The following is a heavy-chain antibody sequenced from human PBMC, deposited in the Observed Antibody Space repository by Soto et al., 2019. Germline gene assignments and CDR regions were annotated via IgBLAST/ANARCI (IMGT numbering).Heavy chain of an antibody. J-gene: IGHJ4*02. V-gene: IGHV3-30*03. CDR2: VSYDGSHK. Sequence: PGGSLRLSCTASGFSFSSSSYAMHWVRQAPGKGLEWVAVVSYDGSHKFYVDSVKGRFTISRDNSNNTLYLQMNSLRTEDTAVYYCARDFGGSFPPGLLASWGQGTLVTVSS. CDR1: GFSFSSSSYA. D-gene: IGHD1-26*01. CDR3: ARDFGGSFPPGLLAS.